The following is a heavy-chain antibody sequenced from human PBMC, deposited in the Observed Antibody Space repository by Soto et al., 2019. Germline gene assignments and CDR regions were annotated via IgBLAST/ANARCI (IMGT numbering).Heavy chain of an antibody. D-gene: IGHD6-19*01. CDR2: IRSTSSYT. V-gene: IGHV3-11*05. CDR1: GFDFSDFY. J-gene: IGHJ3*01. CDR3: ARQGLAVAASSGGFAL. Sequence: QVQLVESGGGLVKPGGSLRLSCAASGFDFSDFYMSWIRQAPGKGLEWISYIRSTSSYTNYLDSVRGRFTISRDNARNSLYLQLNSLRVDDTAVYYCARQGLAVAASSGGFALWGQGTVVTVSS.